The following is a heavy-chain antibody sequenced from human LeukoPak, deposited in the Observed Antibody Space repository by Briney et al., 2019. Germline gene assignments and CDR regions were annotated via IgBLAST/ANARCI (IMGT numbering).Heavy chain of an antibody. Sequence: QPGGSLGLSCAASGFTFSSFAMHWVRQAPGKGLEWVAVISIDGSKQHYEDSVEGRFTISRDSSKNTLHPQMNSLRAEDTAVYYCAKEGGGSDWSSFDSWGQGTLVTVSS. CDR1: GFTFSSFA. CDR2: ISIDGSKQ. CDR3: AKEGGGSDWSSFDS. V-gene: IGHV3-30*18. D-gene: IGHD6-19*01. J-gene: IGHJ4*02.